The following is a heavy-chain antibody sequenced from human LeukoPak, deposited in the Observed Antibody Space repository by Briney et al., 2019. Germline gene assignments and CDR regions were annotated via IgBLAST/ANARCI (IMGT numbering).Heavy chain of an antibody. CDR2: IHYSETT. V-gene: IGHV4-59*01. CDR1: GGSIGTYS. D-gene: IGHD6-19*01. CDR3: ARGFSSGLIEY. J-gene: IGHJ4*02. Sequence: SETLSLTCTVSGGSIGTYSWAWVRQPPGRGLEWIGYIHYSETTNYNPSLKSRMTISLDTSKNQFSLKLTPVTAADTAVYMCARGFSSGLIEYWGQGSLVTVSS.